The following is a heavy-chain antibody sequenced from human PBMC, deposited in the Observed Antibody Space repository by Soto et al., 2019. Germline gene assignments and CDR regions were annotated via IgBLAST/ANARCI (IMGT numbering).Heavy chain of an antibody. V-gene: IGHV3-30*18. J-gene: IGHJ6*02. Sequence: PGGSLRLSCAASGFTFSSYGMHWVRQAPGKGLEWVAVISYDGSNKYYADSVKGRFTISRDNSKNTLYLQMISLRAEDTAVYYCAKDLSITIFGVVPLGYYYYGMDVWGQGTTVTVSS. CDR1: GFTFSSYG. CDR2: ISYDGSNK. D-gene: IGHD3-3*01. CDR3: AKDLSITIFGVVPLGYYYYGMDV.